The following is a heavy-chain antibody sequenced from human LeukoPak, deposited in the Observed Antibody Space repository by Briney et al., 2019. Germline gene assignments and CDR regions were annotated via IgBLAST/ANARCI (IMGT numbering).Heavy chain of an antibody. CDR1: GFTFSSYS. Sequence: GGSLRLSCAASGFTFSSYSMNWVRQAPGKGLEWVSSISSSSSYIYYADSVKGRFTISGDNAKNSLYLQMNSLRAEDTAVYYCARDPGSGYDPHTDYWGQGTLVTVSS. CDR3: ARDPGSGYDPHTDY. D-gene: IGHD5-12*01. V-gene: IGHV3-21*01. J-gene: IGHJ4*02. CDR2: ISSSSSYI.